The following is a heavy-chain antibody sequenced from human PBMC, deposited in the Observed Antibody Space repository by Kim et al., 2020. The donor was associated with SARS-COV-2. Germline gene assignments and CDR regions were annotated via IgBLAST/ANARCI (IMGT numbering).Heavy chain of an antibody. V-gene: IGHV3-23*01. CDR2: ISGSGGST. CDR1: GFTFSSYA. CDR3: AKDNRVRLWFGELFGAFDI. D-gene: IGHD3-10*01. J-gene: IGHJ3*02. Sequence: GGSLRLSCAASGFTFSSYAMSWVRQAPGKGLEWVSAISGSGGSTYYADSVKGRFTISRDNSKNTLYLQMNSLRAEDTAVYYCAKDNRVRLWFGELFGAFDIWGQGTMVTVSS.